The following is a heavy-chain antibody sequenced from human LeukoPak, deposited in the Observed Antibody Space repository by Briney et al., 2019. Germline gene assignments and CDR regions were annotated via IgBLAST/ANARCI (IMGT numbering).Heavy chain of an antibody. CDR1: GYTFTGYY. D-gene: IGHD3-10*01. V-gene: IGHV1-2*02. Sequence: ASVKVSCKASGYTFTGYYMHWVRQTPGQGLEWMRWINPNSGGTNYAQKFQGRVTMTRDTSISTAYMELSRLRSDDTAVYYCARCITMVRGVIDHFDYWGQGTLVTVSS. CDR2: INPNSGGT. J-gene: IGHJ4*02. CDR3: ARCITMVRGVIDHFDY.